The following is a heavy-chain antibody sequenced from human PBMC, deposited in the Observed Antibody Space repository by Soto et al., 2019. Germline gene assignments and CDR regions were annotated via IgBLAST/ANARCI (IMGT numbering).Heavy chain of an antibody. Sequence: SLRLPCAASRLTFRNYGMSWVRQGPGKGLGWVSGISPTGEQRFYVDSVKGRFFISRDNSQNTLSLEMSNLRADDAAVYYCAKRYGSGSYRDFNSYYGMDIWGEGTSVTV. CDR2: ISPTGEQR. D-gene: IGHD3-10*01. CDR3: AKRYGSGSYRDFNSYYGMDI. V-gene: IGHV3-23*01. J-gene: IGHJ6*02. CDR1: RLTFRNYG.